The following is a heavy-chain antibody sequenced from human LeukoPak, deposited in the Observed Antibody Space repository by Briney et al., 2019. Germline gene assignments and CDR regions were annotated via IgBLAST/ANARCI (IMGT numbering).Heavy chain of an antibody. CDR1: GGSFSGYY. J-gene: IGHJ5*02. Sequence: SETLSLTCAVYGGSFSGYYWSWIRQPPGKGLEWIGEINHSGSTNYNPSLKSRVTISVDTSKNQFSLKLSSVTAADTAVYYCARDRTTKRWFDPWGQGTLVTVSS. D-gene: IGHD2-2*01. V-gene: IGHV4-34*01. CDR2: INHSGST. CDR3: ARDRTTKRWFDP.